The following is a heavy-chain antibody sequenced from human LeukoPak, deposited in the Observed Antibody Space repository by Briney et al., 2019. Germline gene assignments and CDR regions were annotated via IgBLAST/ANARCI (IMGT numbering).Heavy chain of an antibody. J-gene: IGHJ1*01. CDR2: ISISSTI. CDR1: GLSFSDYY. D-gene: IGHD2-2*01. Sequence: GGSLRLSCAASGLSFSDYYMNGVRQAPGKGVEWVSSISISSTIYYADPVKGRFTISRDNAENSLYLQMISLRAEDTAVYYCARAADIVVVPAAMQWYFQHWGQGTLVTVSS. V-gene: IGHV3-69-1*01. CDR3: ARAADIVVVPAAMQWYFQH.